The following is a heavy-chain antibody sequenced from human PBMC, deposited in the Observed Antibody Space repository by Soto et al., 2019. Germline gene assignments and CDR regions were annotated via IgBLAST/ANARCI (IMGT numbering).Heavy chain of an antibody. CDR3: ARGQVQLYGMDV. V-gene: IGHV1-8*01. D-gene: IGHD1-1*01. CDR1: GYTFTSYD. J-gene: IGHJ6*02. Sequence: ASVKVSCKASGYTFTSYDINWVRQATGQGLEWMGWMNPNSGNTGYAQKFQGRVTMTRNPSTSTAYMELSSLRSEDTAVYYCARGQVQLYGMDVWGQGTTVTVSS. CDR2: MNPNSGNT.